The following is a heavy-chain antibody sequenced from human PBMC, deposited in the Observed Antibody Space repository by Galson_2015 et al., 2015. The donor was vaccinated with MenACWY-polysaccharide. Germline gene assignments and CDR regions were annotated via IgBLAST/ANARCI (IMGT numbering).Heavy chain of an antibody. V-gene: IGHV3-48*01. D-gene: IGHD5-18*01. CDR1: GFTFSTYR. CDR3: AKTRGGDTASDS. Sequence: SLRLSCAASGFTFSTYRMTWVRQAPGKGLEWVSYINGGSSTIYYADSVEGRFTISRDNSKNTLDLQMNSLRAEDTAVYYCAKTRGGDTASDSWGQGTLVTVSS. CDR2: INGGSSTI. J-gene: IGHJ4*02.